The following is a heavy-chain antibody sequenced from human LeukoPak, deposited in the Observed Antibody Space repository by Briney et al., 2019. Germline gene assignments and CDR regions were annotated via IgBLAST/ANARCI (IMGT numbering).Heavy chain of an antibody. Sequence: PSETLTLTCAVYGGSFSGYYWSWIRQPPGKGLEWIGEINHSGSTNYNPSLKSRVTISVDTSKNQFSPKLSSVTAADTAVYYCARGQGYCSGGSCYRPFDPWGQGTLVTVSS. J-gene: IGHJ5*01. V-gene: IGHV4-34*01. CDR2: INHSGST. CDR3: ARGQGYCSGGSCYRPFDP. CDR1: GGSFSGYY. D-gene: IGHD2-15*01.